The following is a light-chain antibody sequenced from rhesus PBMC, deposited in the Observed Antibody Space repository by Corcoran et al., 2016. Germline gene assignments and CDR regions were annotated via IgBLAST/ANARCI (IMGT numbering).Light chain of an antibody. V-gene: IGKV1-22*01. CDR2: RAS. J-gene: IGKJ4*01. Sequence: DIQMTKSPSSLSASVGDTVTITCRASQRISNWLAWYQQKPGKAPKLLFYRASSLQSGVPSRFTASGAGADFTLTISSLQSEDFATYYCQQYSSSPLTFGGGTKLEVK. CDR1: QRISNW. CDR3: QQYSSSPLT.